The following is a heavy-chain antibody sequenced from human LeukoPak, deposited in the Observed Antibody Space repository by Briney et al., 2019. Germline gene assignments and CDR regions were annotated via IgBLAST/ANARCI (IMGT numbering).Heavy chain of an antibody. D-gene: IGHD4/OR15-4a*01. CDR1: GYSISTGYY. Sequence: SETLSLTCTVSGYSISTGYYWGWIRQPPGKGLEWIGSIYHSGNTYYNPSLKSRVTISVDTSKNQFSLKLSSVTAADTAVYYCARLTVADDYSTPPFDYWGQGTLVTVSS. CDR3: ARLTVADDYSTPPFDY. V-gene: IGHV4-38-2*02. CDR2: IYHSGNT. J-gene: IGHJ4*02.